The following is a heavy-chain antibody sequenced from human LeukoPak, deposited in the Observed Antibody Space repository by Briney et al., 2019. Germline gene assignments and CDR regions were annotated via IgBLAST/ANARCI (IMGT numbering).Heavy chain of an antibody. CDR2: INPNSGGT. Sequence: ASVKVSCKASGYTFTGYYMLWVTHAPGQGLEWVGRINPNSGGTNYAQKFQGRVTMTRDTSISTAYMELSRLRSDDAAVYYCASRTSGSYSDYWGQGTLVTVSS. D-gene: IGHD1-26*01. V-gene: IGHV1-2*06. CDR1: GYTFTGYY. CDR3: ASRTSGSYSDY. J-gene: IGHJ4*02.